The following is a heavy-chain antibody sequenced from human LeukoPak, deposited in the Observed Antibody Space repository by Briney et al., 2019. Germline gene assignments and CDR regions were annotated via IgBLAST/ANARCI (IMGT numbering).Heavy chain of an antibody. V-gene: IGHV3-23*01. D-gene: IGHD6-13*01. CDR2: ISGSGSST. J-gene: IGHJ4*02. Sequence: TGGSLRLSCAASGFTFSSYAMSWVRQAPGKGLEWVSAISGSGSSTYYADSVKGRFTIFRDNSKNTLYLQMNSLRAEDTAIYYCAKKPRDVGSGWSYYFDYWGQGTLVPVSS. CDR3: AKKPRDVGSGWSYYFDY. CDR1: GFTFSSYA.